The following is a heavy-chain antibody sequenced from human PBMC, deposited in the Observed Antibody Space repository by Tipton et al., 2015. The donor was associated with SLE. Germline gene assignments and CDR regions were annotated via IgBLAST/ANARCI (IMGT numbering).Heavy chain of an antibody. CDR2: INHSGST. J-gene: IGHJ4*02. V-gene: IGHV4-34*01. Sequence: GSLRLSCAVYGGSFSGYYWSWIRQPPGKGLEWIGEINHSGSTNYNPSLKSRVTISVDTSKNQFSLKLSSVTAADTAVYYCASGYSSSSLWYWGQGTLVTVSS. CDR3: ASGYSSSSLWY. D-gene: IGHD6-6*01. CDR1: GGSFSGYY.